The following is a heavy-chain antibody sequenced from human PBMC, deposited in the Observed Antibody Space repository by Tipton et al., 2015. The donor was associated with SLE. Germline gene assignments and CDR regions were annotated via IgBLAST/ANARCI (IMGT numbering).Heavy chain of an antibody. CDR2: IYHSGYT. CDR3: AVGYCSSTSCQREYFHH. D-gene: IGHD2-2*01. J-gene: IGHJ1*01. Sequence: TLSLTCSVSGGSINNYYWNWIRQPPGKGLEWIGYIYHSGYTNYNPSLKSRVTISVDTSKNQFSLKLSSVTAADTAVYYCAVGYCSSTSCQREYFHHWGQGTLVTVSS. V-gene: IGHV4-59*12. CDR1: GGSINNYY.